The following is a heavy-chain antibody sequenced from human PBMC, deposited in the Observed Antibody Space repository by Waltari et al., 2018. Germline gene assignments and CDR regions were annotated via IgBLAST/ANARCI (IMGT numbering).Heavy chain of an antibody. J-gene: IGHJ4*02. CDR2: INSDGSST. V-gene: IGHV3-74*01. D-gene: IGHD1-1*01. Sequence: EVQLVESGGGLIQPGGYLRLSCAASGFPLSNYWIHWVRQAPGKGLVWVSHINSDGSSTTYADSVKGRFTISRDNAKNTVYLQMNNLRADDTGVYYCARAPGDWRYQNYWGLGTLVTVSS. CDR3: ARAPGDWRYQNY. CDR1: GFPLSNYW.